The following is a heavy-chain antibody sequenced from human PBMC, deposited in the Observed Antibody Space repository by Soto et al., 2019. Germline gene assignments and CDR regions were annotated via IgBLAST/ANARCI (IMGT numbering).Heavy chain of an antibody. D-gene: IGHD1-26*01. Sequence: QVQLVQSGAEVKKPGASVKVSCKASGYTFTSYATHWVRQAPGQRLEWMGWINAGNGNTKYSQKFQGRVTITRDTSASTAYMELSSLRSEDTAVYYCARASVGATPMDYWGQGTLVTVSS. J-gene: IGHJ4*02. CDR2: INAGNGNT. V-gene: IGHV1-3*01. CDR1: GYTFTSYA. CDR3: ARASVGATPMDY.